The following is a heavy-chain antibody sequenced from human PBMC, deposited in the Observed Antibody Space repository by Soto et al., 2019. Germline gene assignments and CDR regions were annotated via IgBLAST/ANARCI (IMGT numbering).Heavy chain of an antibody. V-gene: IGHV3-30-3*01. CDR1: GFTFSSYA. CDR2: ISYDGSNK. Sequence: GGSLRLSCAASGFTFSSYAMHWVRQAPGKGLEWVAVISYDGSNKYYADSVKGRFTISRDNSKNTLYLQMNSLRAEDTAVYYCARDLCSGGSCYNYYYYGMDVWGQGTTVTVSS. J-gene: IGHJ6*02. D-gene: IGHD2-15*01. CDR3: ARDLCSGGSCYNYYYYGMDV.